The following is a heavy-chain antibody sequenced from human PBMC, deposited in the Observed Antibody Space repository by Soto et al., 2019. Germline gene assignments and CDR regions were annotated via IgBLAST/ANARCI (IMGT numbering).Heavy chain of an antibody. CDR2: IIPILGIA. CDR3: ARGDCGGDCYDYYYYYMDV. V-gene: IGHV1-69*02. J-gene: IGHJ6*03. Sequence: SVKVSCKASGGTFSSYTISWVRQAPGQGLEWMGRIIPILGIANYAQKFQGRVTITADKSTSTAYMELSSLRSEDTAVYYCARGDCGGDCYDYYYYYMDVWGKGTTVTVSS. CDR1: GGTFSSYT. D-gene: IGHD2-21*01.